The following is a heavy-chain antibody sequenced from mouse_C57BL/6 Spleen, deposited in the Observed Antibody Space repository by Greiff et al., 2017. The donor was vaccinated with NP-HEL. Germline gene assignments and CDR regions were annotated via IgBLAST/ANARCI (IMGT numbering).Heavy chain of an antibody. Sequence: EVKLVESGGGLVKPGGSLKLSCAASGFTFSDYGMHWVRQAPEKGLEWVAYISSGSSTNYYADTVKGRFTISRDNAKNTLFLQMTSLRSEDTAMYYCARTGEYDGYAMDYWGQGTSVTVSS. V-gene: IGHV5-17*01. CDR1: GFTFSDYG. D-gene: IGHD2-14*01. J-gene: IGHJ4*01. CDR2: ISSGSSTN. CDR3: ARTGEYDGYAMDY.